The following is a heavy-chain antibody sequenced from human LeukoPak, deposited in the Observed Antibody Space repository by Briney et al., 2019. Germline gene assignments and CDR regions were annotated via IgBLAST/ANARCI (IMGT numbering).Heavy chain of an antibody. V-gene: IGHV3-30*04. D-gene: IGHD1-26*01. CDR1: GFTFSSYA. J-gene: IGHJ4*02. Sequence: GGSLRLSCAASGFTFSSYAMHWVRQAPGKGLEWVAVISYDGSNKYYTDSVKGRFTISRDNSKNTLYLQMNSLRAEDTAVYYCARIVGATHFDYGGQGPLVTVSS. CDR2: ISYDGSNK. CDR3: ARIVGATHFDY.